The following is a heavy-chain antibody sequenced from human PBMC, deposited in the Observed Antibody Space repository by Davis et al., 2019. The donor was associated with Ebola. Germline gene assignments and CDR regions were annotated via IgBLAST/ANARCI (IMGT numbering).Heavy chain of an antibody. J-gene: IGHJ4*02. CDR3: ARGSGSYSHY. D-gene: IGHD1-26*01. CDR1: GGSFSGYY. Sequence: MPSETLSLTCAVYGGSFSGYYWSWIRQPPGKGLEWIGEINHSGSTNYNPSLKSRVTISVDTSKNQFSRKLSSVTAADTAVYYCARGSGSYSHYWGQGTLVAVSS. V-gene: IGHV4-34*01. CDR2: INHSGST.